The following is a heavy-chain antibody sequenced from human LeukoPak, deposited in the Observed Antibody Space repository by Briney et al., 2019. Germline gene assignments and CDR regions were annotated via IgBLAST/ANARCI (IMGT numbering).Heavy chain of an antibody. Sequence: ASVKVSFKASGYTFTSYGISWVRQAPGQRLEWMGWINAGNGNTKYSQKFQGRVTITRDTSASTAYMELSSLRSEDTAVYYCARDRVVPAAMTYYGMDVWGQGTTVTVSS. CDR3: ARDRVVPAAMTYYGMDV. V-gene: IGHV1-3*01. CDR1: GYTFTSYG. CDR2: INAGNGNT. J-gene: IGHJ6*02. D-gene: IGHD2-2*01.